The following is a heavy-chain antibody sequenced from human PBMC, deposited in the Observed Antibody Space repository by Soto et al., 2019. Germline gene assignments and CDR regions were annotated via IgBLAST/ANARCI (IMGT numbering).Heavy chain of an antibody. V-gene: IGHV3-23*01. D-gene: IGHD3-16*01. CDR3: AKDFDDYVWGFDY. CDR1: GFTFSSYA. CDR2: ISGSGGST. Sequence: GGSLRLSCAASGFTFSSYAMSWVRQAPGKGLEWVSAISGSGGSTYYADSLKGRFTISRDNSKNTLYLQMNSLRAEDTAVYYCAKDFDDYVWGFDYWGQGTLVTVSS. J-gene: IGHJ4*02.